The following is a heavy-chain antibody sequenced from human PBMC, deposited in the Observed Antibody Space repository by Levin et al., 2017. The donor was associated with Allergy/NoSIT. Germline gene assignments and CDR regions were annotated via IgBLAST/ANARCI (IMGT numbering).Heavy chain of an antibody. CDR1: GFSLSNARMG. CDR3: ARMIFYDAGGYHPYGMDV. CDR2: IFSNDEK. Sequence: SGPTLVKPTETLTLTCTVSGFSLSNARMGVNWIRQPPGKALEWLAHIFSNDEKSYSTSLKSRLTISKDTSKSQVVLTLTNMDPVDTATYYCARMIFYDAGGYHPYGMDVWGQGTTVTVSS. J-gene: IGHJ6*02. V-gene: IGHV2-26*01. D-gene: IGHD3-16*01.